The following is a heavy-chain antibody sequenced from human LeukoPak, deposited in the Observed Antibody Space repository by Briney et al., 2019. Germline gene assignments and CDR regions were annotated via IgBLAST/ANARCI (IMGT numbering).Heavy chain of an antibody. CDR2: ISSGSRTI. Sequence: GGSLRLSCAASGFTFSIHGMHWVRQAPGKGLEWTSYISSGSRTITYADSVKGRFTISRDDAKNSLYLQMDSRRAEDTAVYYCERQSPAFDYWGQGTLVTVSS. CDR3: ERQSPAFDY. V-gene: IGHV3-48*01. CDR1: GFTFSIHG. J-gene: IGHJ4*02.